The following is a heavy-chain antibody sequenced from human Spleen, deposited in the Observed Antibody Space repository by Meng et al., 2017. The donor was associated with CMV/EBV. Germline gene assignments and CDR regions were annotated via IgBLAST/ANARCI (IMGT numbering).Heavy chain of an antibody. Sequence: QVQLVQSGAEVKKPGASVRVSCKTSGYTFTGYYMHWVRQAPGQGLEWMGRINPNSGGTNYAQKFQGRVTMTRDTSISTAYMELSRLRSDDTAVYYCARDQQLIPAEYFQHWGPGTLVTVSS. CDR3: ARDQQLIPAEYFQH. J-gene: IGHJ1*01. CDR2: INPNSGGT. CDR1: GYTFTGYY. D-gene: IGHD6-13*01. V-gene: IGHV1-2*06.